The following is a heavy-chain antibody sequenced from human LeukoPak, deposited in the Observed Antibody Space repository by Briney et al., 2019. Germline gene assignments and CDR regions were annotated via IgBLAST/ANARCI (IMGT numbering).Heavy chain of an antibody. Sequence: PGGSLRLSCAGYGFTFSNNAMNWVRQAPGKGLEWVSGISGSSGTINYAAPVKGRFTISRDNSRNTLYLQMNSLRADDTAVYYCAKRLGDPRAFDYWGQGTLVTVSS. D-gene: IGHD1-26*01. CDR1: GFTFSNNA. CDR3: AKRLGDPRAFDY. V-gene: IGHV3-23*01. CDR2: ISGSSGTI. J-gene: IGHJ4*02.